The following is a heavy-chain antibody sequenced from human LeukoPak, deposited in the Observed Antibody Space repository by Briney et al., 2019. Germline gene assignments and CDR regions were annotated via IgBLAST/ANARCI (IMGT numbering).Heavy chain of an antibody. CDR3: ARYGSHTPYYYYGMDV. D-gene: IGHD2-15*01. CDR1: GGSLSGYY. Sequence: PSETLSLTCAVYGGSLSGYYWSWIRQPPGKGLEWIGEINHSGSTNYNPSLKSRVTISVDTSKNQFSLKLSSVTAADTAVYYCARYGSHTPYYYYGMDVWGQGTTVTVSS. V-gene: IGHV4-34*01. J-gene: IGHJ6*02. CDR2: INHSGST.